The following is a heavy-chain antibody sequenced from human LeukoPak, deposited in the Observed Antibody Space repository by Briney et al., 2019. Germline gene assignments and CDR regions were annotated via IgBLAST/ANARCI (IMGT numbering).Heavy chain of an antibody. CDR3: ARTDYYDSSGIDH. Sequence: ASVKVSCKASGYTLSRNGITWVRQAPGQGLEWMGWISAYNGNTNYAQKLQGRVTMTTDTSTSTAYMELRSLRSDDTAVYYCARTDYYDSSGIDHWGQGTLVTVSS. D-gene: IGHD3-22*01. CDR2: ISAYNGNT. CDR1: GYTLSRNG. V-gene: IGHV1-18*01. J-gene: IGHJ4*02.